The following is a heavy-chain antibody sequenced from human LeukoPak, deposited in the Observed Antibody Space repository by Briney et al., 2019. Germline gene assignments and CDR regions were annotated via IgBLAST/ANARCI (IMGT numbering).Heavy chain of an antibody. D-gene: IGHD3-10*01. CDR2: INHSGST. Sequence: SETLSLTCAVYGGSFSGYYWSWVRQPPGKGLEWIGEINHSGSTNYNPSLKSRVTISVDASKNQFSLKLSSVTAADTAVYCCARAPLSGSYSLGIYYYMDVWGKGTTVTVSS. CDR3: ARAPLSGSYSLGIYYYMDV. CDR1: GGSFSGYY. J-gene: IGHJ6*03. V-gene: IGHV4-34*01.